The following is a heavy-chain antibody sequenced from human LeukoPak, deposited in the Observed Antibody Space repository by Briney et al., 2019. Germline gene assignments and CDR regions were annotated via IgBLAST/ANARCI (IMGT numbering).Heavy chain of an antibody. Sequence: GGSLRLSCAASGFTFSSYGMHWVRQAPGKGLEWVAFIRYDGSNKYYADSVKGRFTISRDNSKNTLYLQMNSLRAEDTAVYYCAKGEDYYDSSGYRYWGQGTLVTVSS. V-gene: IGHV3-30*02. CDR2: IRYDGSNK. D-gene: IGHD3-22*01. J-gene: IGHJ4*02. CDR3: AKGEDYYDSSGYRY. CDR1: GFTFSSYG.